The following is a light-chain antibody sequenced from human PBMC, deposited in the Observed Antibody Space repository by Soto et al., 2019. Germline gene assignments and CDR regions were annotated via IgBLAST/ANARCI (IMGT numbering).Light chain of an antibody. J-gene: IGLJ2*01. CDR2: EVS. Sequence: QSALTQPPSASGSPGQSVTISCTGTSSDVGGHNYVSWYQQYPGKAPKLMIYEVSKRPSGVPDRFSGSKSVNTASLTVSGPQAEDEADYYCSSYAGSTNLIFGGGTKLTVL. CDR3: SSYAGSTNLI. V-gene: IGLV2-8*01. CDR1: SSDVGGHNY.